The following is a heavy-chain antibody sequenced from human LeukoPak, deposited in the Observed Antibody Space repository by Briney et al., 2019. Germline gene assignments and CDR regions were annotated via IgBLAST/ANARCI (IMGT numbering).Heavy chain of an antibody. D-gene: IGHD3-10*02. CDR1: GYTFSRYD. V-gene: IGHV1-8*03. CDR2: MNPNSGNS. Sequence: ASVRVSCKASGYTFSRYDINWVRQATGQGLEWVGWMNPNSGNSGFAQKFQGRVTITRDTAISTAYMELTGLKSDDSAVYYCARDRHYTTSGVSYYYYYMDVWGNGTTVTVSS. J-gene: IGHJ6*03. CDR3: ARDRHYTTSGVSYYYYYMDV.